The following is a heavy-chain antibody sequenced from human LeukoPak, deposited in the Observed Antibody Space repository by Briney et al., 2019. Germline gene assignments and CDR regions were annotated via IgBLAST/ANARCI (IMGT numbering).Heavy chain of an antibody. CDR3: ARAPITVTTYFDY. D-gene: IGHD4-17*01. CDR2: IYSGGST. J-gene: IGHJ4*02. Sequence: GGSLRLSCAASGFTFSSYSMNWVRQAPGKGLEWVSVIYSGGSTYYADSVKGRFTISRDNSKNTLYLQMNSLRAEDTAVYYCARAPITVTTYFDYWGQGTLVTVSS. V-gene: IGHV3-66*01. CDR1: GFTFSSYS.